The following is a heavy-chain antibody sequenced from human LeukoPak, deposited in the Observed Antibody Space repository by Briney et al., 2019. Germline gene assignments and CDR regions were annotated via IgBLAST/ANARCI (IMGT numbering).Heavy chain of an antibody. Sequence: GGSLRLSCAASGFTFSSYGMSWVRQTPGKGLEWVSRVSASGGRTYYADSVKGRFTISRDNSKNTMSLQMNNLRADDTAVYFCAKSYASGSFYDYWGQGTLVTVSS. J-gene: IGHJ4*02. CDR2: VSASGGRT. CDR3: AKSYASGSFYDY. CDR1: GFTFSSYG. V-gene: IGHV3-23*01. D-gene: IGHD3-10*01.